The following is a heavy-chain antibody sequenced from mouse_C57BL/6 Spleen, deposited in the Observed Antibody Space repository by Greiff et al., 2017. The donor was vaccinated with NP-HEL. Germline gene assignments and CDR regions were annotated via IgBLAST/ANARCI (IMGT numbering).Heavy chain of an antibody. D-gene: IGHD1-1*01. CDR2: IDPEDGDT. J-gene: IGHJ4*01. CDR3: TTGGKGFYAMDY. Sequence: EVQLQQSGAELVRPGASVKLSCTASGFNIKDYYMHWVKQRPEQGLEWIGRIDPEDGDTEYAPKFQGKATMTADTSSNTAYLQHSSLTSEDTAVYYCTTGGKGFYAMDYWGQGTSVTVSS. V-gene: IGHV14-1*01. CDR1: GFNIKDYY.